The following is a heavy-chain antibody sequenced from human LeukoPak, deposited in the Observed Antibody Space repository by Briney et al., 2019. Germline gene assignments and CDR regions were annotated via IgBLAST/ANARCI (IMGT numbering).Heavy chain of an antibody. CDR1: GFTFSTST. J-gene: IGHJ4*02. Sequence: GGSLSLSCAASGFTFSTSTMHWVSQAPGKGLDWVSAINSGGTTTYYADSVKGRFTITRDNAKNPLYLQMNSRSADDTAIYYCAKEMGHAKPFDYWGQGTLVTVRS. CDR2: INSGGTTT. CDR3: AKEMGHAKPFDY. D-gene: IGHD2-8*01. V-gene: IGHV3-23*03.